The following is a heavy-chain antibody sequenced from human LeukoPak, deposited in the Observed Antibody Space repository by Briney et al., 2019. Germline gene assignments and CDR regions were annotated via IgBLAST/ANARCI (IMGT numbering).Heavy chain of an antibody. CDR2: MNPNSGNT. V-gene: IGHV1-8*01. CDR1: GYTFTSYD. D-gene: IGHD2-8*01. J-gene: IGHJ6*03. Sequence: ASVKVSCKASGYTFTSYDINWVRQATGQGLEWMGWMNPNSGNTGYAQKFQGRVTMTRNTSISTACMELSSLRSEDTAVYYCARGGVLMDYYYYMDVWGKGTTVTVSS. CDR3: ARGGVLMDYYYYMDV.